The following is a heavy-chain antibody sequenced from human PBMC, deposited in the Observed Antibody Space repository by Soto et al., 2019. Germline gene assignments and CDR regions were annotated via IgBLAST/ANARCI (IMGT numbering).Heavy chain of an antibody. CDR3: AQGGSSYALWYFDL. Sequence: EVQLLESGGGLVQPGGSLRLSCAASGFTFSSYAMSWVRQAPGKGLEWDTAISGSGGSTYYADYVKGRFTISRDNSKNSLYRQMNSLRAEDTAVYYCAQGGSSYALWYFDLWGHGTLVTVSS. CDR1: GFTFSSYA. V-gene: IGHV3-23*01. CDR2: ISGSGGST. D-gene: IGHD6-6*01. J-gene: IGHJ2*01.